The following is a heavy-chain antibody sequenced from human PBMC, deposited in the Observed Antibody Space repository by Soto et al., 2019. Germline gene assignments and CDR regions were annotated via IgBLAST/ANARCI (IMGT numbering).Heavy chain of an antibody. Sequence: VKVSCKASGGTFSTYTISGVRQAPGQGREWMGRIIPILGIANYAQKFQGRVTITADKSTSTAYMELSSLRSEDTAVYYCARGSHYNGRPQDGFEIWGQGTMVTVSS. V-gene: IGHV1-69*02. J-gene: IGHJ3*02. CDR3: ARGSHYNGRPQDGFEI. D-gene: IGHD3-10*01. CDR1: GGTFSTYT. CDR2: IIPILGIA.